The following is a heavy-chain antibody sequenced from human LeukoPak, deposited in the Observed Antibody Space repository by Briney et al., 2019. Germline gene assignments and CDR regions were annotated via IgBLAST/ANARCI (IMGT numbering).Heavy chain of an antibody. CDR3: ARDRIYSSGWYGYFDY. D-gene: IGHD6-19*01. CDR2: ISSSGSTI. V-gene: IGHV3-48*04. Sequence: GGSLRLSCAASRFSFSNYWMHWVRQAPGKGLEWVSYISSSGSTIYYADSVKGRFTISRDNAKNSLYLQMNSLRAEGTAVYYCARDRIYSSGWYGYFDYWGQGTLVTVSS. CDR1: RFSFSNYW. J-gene: IGHJ4*02.